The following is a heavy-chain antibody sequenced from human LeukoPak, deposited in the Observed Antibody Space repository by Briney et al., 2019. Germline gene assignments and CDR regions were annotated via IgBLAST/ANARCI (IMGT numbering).Heavy chain of an antibody. D-gene: IGHD6-19*01. CDR2: IYYSGST. V-gene: IGHV4-39*01. J-gene: IGHJ6*04. CDR1: GGSISSSSYY. CDR3: ARPQGAVAGTGXRDV. Sequence: SSETLSLSCTVSGGSISSSSYYWGWIRQPPGKGREWFGSIYYSGSTYYNPTLKSRVTISVHTSKNQFYLKLSSMPAEDTAVYYCARPQGAVAGTGXRDVWGKGTTVTVSS.